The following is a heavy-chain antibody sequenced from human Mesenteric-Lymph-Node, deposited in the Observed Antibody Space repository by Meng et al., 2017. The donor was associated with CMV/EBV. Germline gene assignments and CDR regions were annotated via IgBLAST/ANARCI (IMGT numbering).Heavy chain of an antibody. J-gene: IGHJ4*02. CDR1: GGSVSSANYY. D-gene: IGHD2-2*01. CDR3: ARDVVDDLGTCTSTSCFLFDY. CDR2: IYYSGFT. Sequence: GSLRLSCTVSGGSVSSANYYWSWIRQSPGKGLEWIGYIYYSGFTNYNPSLKSRVTISVDTSKNQFSLRLTSVTAADTAVYFCARDVVDDLGTCTSTSCFLFDYWGQGTLVTVSS. V-gene: IGHV4-61*01.